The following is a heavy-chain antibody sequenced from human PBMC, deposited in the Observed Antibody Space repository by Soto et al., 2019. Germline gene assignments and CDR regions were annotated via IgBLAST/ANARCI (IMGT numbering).Heavy chain of an antibody. CDR2: ISSSSSYI. CDR1: GFTFSSYI. D-gene: IGHD6-6*01. J-gene: IGHJ6*02. Sequence: LXLSCAASGFTFSSYIMNWVRQAPGKGLEWFSSISSSSSYIYYADSVKGRFTISRDNAKNSLYLQMNSLRAEDTAVYYCARDAAARPNDYYYYYGMDVWGQGTTVTVSS. V-gene: IGHV3-21*01. CDR3: ARDAAARPNDYYYYYGMDV.